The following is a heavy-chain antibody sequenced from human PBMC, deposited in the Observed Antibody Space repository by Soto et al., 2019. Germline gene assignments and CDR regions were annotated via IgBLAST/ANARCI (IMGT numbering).Heavy chain of an antibody. CDR1: GFTFSNYA. D-gene: IGHD1-26*01. J-gene: IGHJ4*02. Sequence: GGSLRLSCAGSGFTFSNYAMSWVRQAPGKGLAWVSAISGSGGSTYYADSVKGRFTISRNNSKNTLYLQMNSLRAEDTALYYCAKVPVGATGRFDYWGQGTLVTVSS. V-gene: IGHV3-23*01. CDR2: ISGSGGST. CDR3: AKVPVGATGRFDY.